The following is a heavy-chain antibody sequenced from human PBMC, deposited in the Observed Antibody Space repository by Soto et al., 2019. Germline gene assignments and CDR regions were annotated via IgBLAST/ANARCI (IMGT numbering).Heavy chain of an antibody. Sequence: LSLTCSVSSGSISSGDYYWSWIRQNPGKGLEWIGNIYSSGSPYYSPSLRSRVTVSMDTSKNQFSLKLYYVTAADTAVYYCARDRADGDSERVFDYWVQGTLVTVSS. CDR2: IYSSGSP. J-gene: IGHJ4*02. D-gene: IGHD4-17*01. CDR1: SGSISSGDYY. V-gene: IGHV4-31*03. CDR3: ARDRADGDSERVFDY.